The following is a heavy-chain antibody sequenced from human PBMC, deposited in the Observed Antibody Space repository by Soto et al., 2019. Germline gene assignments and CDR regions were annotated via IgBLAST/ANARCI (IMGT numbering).Heavy chain of an antibody. CDR1: GGSISSGGYY. J-gene: IGHJ6*02. V-gene: IGHV4-31*03. Sequence: SETLSLTCTVSGGSISSGGYYWSRIRQHPGKGLEWIGYSYYSGSTYYNPSLKSRVTISVDTSKNQFSLKLSSVTAADTAVYYCARDRCGSSWYGECPCYYYYGMDVWGQGTTVTVSS. CDR3: ARDRCGSSWYGECPCYYYYGMDV. CDR2: SYYSGST. D-gene: IGHD6-13*01.